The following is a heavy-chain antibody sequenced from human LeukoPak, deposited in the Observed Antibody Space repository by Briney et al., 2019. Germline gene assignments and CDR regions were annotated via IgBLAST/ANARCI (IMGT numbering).Heavy chain of an antibody. J-gene: IGHJ4*02. Sequence: SETLSLTCTVSGDSIIGYYWSWIRQPPGKGLEWIGYIHYSGSSNYNPSLQSRVTISVDTSRGHFSLKLSSATAADTAVYYCARPSSTAPPYYYDLWGQGTLVTVSS. D-gene: IGHD3-16*01. V-gene: IGHV4-59*01. CDR3: ARPSSTAPPYYYDL. CDR2: IHYSGSS. CDR1: GDSIIGYY.